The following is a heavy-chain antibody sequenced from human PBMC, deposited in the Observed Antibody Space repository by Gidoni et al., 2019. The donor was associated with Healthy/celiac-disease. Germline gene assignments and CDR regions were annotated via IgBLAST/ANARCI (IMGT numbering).Heavy chain of an antibody. D-gene: IGHD6-19*01. CDR2: IYHSGST. Sequence: QVQLQDSVPGLVKPSGTLSLTCAVSGGPISSSNGWSWVRQPPGKGLEWIGEIYHSGSTTYNPALKSRVTISVDKSKNQFSLKLSSVTAADTAVYYCARAAVAGTAPFDYWGQGTLVTVSS. CDR1: GGPISSSNG. V-gene: IGHV4-4*02. J-gene: IGHJ4*02. CDR3: ARAAVAGTAPFDY.